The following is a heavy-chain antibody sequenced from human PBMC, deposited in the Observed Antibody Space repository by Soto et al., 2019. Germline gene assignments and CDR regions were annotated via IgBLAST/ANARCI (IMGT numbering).Heavy chain of an antibody. J-gene: IGHJ4*02. D-gene: IGHD5-18*01. CDR1: GFTFSSYG. V-gene: IGHV3-33*01. CDR2: IWYDGSNK. Sequence: TGGSLRLSCAASGFTFSSYGMHWVRQAPGKGLEWVAVIWYDGSNKYYADSVKGRFTISRDNSKNTLYLQMNGLRAEDTAVYYCARDGDTAMVDSLYYFDYWGQGTMVTVSS. CDR3: ARDGDTAMVDSLYYFDY.